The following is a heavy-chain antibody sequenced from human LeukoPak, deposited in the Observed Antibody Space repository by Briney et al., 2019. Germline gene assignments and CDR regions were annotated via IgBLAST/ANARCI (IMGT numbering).Heavy chain of an antibody. CDR3: ARGGGAYSSSLGWFDP. D-gene: IGHD6-6*01. J-gene: IGHJ5*02. CDR1: GFTFSSYS. CDR2: ISSSSSYI. Sequence: GRSLRLSCAASGFTFSSYSMNWVRQAPGKGLEWVSSISSSSSYIYYADSVKGRFTISRDNAKNSLYLQMNSLRAEDTAVYYCARGGGAYSSSLGWFDPWGQGTLVTVSS. V-gene: IGHV3-21*01.